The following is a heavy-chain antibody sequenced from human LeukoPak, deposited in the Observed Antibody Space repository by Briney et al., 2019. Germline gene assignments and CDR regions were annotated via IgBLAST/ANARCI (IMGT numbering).Heavy chain of an antibody. CDR2: INSDGSST. CDR3: ASLCGSSGWCRTDY. D-gene: IGHD6-19*01. Sequence: GGSLRLSCAASGFTFSSYGMHWVRQAPGKGLVWVSRINSDGSSTSYADSVKGRFTISRDNAKNSLYLQMNSLRAEDTAVYYCASLCGSSGWCRTDYWGQGTLVTVSS. V-gene: IGHV3-74*01. CDR1: GFTFSSYG. J-gene: IGHJ4*02.